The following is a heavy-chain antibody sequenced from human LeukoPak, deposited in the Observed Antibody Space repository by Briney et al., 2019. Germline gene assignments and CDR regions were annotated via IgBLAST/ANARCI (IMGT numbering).Heavy chain of an antibody. CDR3: TKDQGIVLAFY. D-gene: IGHD3-16*02. CDR1: GFTYSTYA. CDR2: ISGSGANT. J-gene: IGHJ4*02. Sequence: GGSLRLSCAPSGFTYSTYAMNWVRPAPGKGLEWVSTISGSGANTYYADSVKGRFTISRDNSKNTLYLQMDNLRAENTALYYCTKDQGIVLAFYWGQGTRVTVSS. V-gene: IGHV3-23*01.